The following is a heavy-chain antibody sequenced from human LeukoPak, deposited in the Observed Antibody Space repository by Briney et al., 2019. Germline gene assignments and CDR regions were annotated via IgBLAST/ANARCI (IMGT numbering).Heavy chain of an antibody. D-gene: IGHD6-19*01. Sequence: PGGSLRLSCAASGFTFDDYDMHWVRQAPGKGLEWVSGISWNRGSIGYADSVKGRFTISRDNAKNSLYLQMNSLRAEDTSLYYCAKVRAYSSEFDYWGQGTLVTVSS. CDR1: GFTFDDYD. CDR3: AKVRAYSSEFDY. J-gene: IGHJ4*02. V-gene: IGHV3-9*01. CDR2: ISWNRGSI.